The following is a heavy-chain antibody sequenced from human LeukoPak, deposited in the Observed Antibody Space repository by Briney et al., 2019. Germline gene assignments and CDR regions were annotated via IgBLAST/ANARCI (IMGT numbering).Heavy chain of an antibody. D-gene: IGHD3-10*01. CDR3: ARDRSYYGSGSYPSH. CDR1: GFTFSSYA. Sequence: GGSLRLSCAASGFTFSSYAMHWVRQAPGKGLEWVAVISYDGSNKYYADSVKGRFTISRDNSKNTLYLQMNSLRAEDTAVYYCARDRSYYGSGSYPSHWGQETLVTVSS. V-gene: IGHV3-30*04. CDR2: ISYDGSNK. J-gene: IGHJ4*02.